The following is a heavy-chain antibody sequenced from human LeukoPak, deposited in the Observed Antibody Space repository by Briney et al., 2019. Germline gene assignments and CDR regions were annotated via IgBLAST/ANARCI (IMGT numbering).Heavy chain of an antibody. CDR3: ATIPLCSGGSCYTRRDY. J-gene: IGHJ4*02. D-gene: IGHD2-15*01. CDR2: IYDSGSA. CDR1: GGSITSGDYY. Sequence: SETLSLTCTVSGGSITSGDYYWSWIRQPPGKGLEWIGNIYDSGSANYNPSLKSRVTISVDTSKNQFSLKLSSVTAADTAVYYCATIPLCSGGSCYTRRDYWGQGTLVTVSS. V-gene: IGHV4-61*08.